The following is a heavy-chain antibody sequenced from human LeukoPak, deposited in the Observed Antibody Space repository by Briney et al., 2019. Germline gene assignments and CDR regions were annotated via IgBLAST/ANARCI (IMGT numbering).Heavy chain of an antibody. CDR1: GFVFDDYG. Sequence: GGSLRLSCAASGFVFDDYGMNWVRQVPGKGLEWVSGINWNGGTIGYADSVKGRFSISRDNSETTLYLQMNSLRPEDTAVYYCAKDGFDYWGQGTLVTVSS. V-gene: IGHV3-20*04. CDR2: INWNGGTI. CDR3: AKDGFDY. J-gene: IGHJ4*02.